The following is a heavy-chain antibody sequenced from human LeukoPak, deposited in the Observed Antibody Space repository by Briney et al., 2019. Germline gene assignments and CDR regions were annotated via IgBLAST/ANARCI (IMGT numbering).Heavy chain of an antibody. D-gene: IGHD1-26*01. CDR1: GGSFSGYY. CDR2: MNHSGST. J-gene: IGHJ4*02. Sequence: TPSETLSLTCAVYGGSFSGYYWIWIRQPPRKGLEWIGEMNHSGSTNYNPSLKSRVTISVDTSKNQFSLKLSSVTAADTAVYYCARGSKVGATTSYYFDYWGQGTLVTVSS. CDR3: ARGSKVGATTSYYFDY. V-gene: IGHV4-34*01.